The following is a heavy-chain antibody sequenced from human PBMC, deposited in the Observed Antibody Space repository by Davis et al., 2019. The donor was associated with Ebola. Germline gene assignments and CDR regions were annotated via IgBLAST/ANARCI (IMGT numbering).Heavy chain of an antibody. CDR2: ISDSGGAS. CDR1: GFTFSTAW. J-gene: IGHJ4*02. V-gene: IGHV3-23*01. D-gene: IGHD2-15*01. Sequence: GESLKISCAASGFTFSTAWMSWVRQSPGKGLEWVSSISDSGGASYYTDSVKGRFTVSRDNSKNTMDLHMNSLRVEDTAVYYCAKRWQVAYFGSWGQGTLDTVSS. CDR3: AKRWQVAYFGS.